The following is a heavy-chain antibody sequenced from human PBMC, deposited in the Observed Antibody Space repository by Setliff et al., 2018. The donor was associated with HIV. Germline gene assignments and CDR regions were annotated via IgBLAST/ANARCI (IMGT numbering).Heavy chain of an antibody. Sequence: ASETLSLTCAVYGGSFSGYYWSWIRQPPGKGLEWIGSTHHSGSTYYNPSLNSRVTISVDTSKNHFSLKLRSVTAADTAVYYCARHLLRGYIYIVFDYWGQGTLVTVSS. CDR2: THHSGST. D-gene: IGHD5-18*01. CDR1: GGSFSGYY. CDR3: ARHLLRGYIYIVFDY. J-gene: IGHJ4*02. V-gene: IGHV4-34*01.